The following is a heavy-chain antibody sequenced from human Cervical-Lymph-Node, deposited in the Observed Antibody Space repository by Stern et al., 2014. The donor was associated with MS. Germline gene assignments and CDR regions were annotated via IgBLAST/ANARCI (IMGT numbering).Heavy chain of an antibody. J-gene: IGHJ4*02. CDR3: ARSFYDGGSQSKPFYLDY. D-gene: IGHD2/OR15-2a*01. CDR1: GYTFVNHW. V-gene: IGHV5-51*03. Sequence: EVQLVESGAEVRKPGESLKISCQGSGYTFVNHWITWVRQMPGKGLEWMGIIFPGDSDTRFSPSFQGQVTMSVDRSTSAAYLQWSSLKASDTAIYYCARSFYDGGSQSKPFYLDYWGQGTLVTVSS. CDR2: IFPGDSDT.